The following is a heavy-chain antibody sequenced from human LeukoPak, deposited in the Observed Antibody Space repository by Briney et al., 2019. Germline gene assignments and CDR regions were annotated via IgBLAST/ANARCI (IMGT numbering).Heavy chain of an antibody. Sequence: ASVKVSCKASGYTFTGYYMHWVRQAPGQGLEWMGRINPNSGGTNYAQKFQGRVTMTRDTSISTAYTELSRLRSDDTAVYYCARDTYYYDSSGFADWGQGTLVTVSS. CDR2: INPNSGGT. CDR1: GYTFTGYY. D-gene: IGHD3-22*01. CDR3: ARDTYYYDSSGFAD. V-gene: IGHV1-2*06. J-gene: IGHJ4*02.